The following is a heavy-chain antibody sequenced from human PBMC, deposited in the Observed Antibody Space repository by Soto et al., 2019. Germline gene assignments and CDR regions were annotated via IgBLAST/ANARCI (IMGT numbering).Heavy chain of an antibody. V-gene: IGHV1-2*02. D-gene: IGHD5-18*01. Sequence: ASVKVSCKASGYTFTGYYMHWVRQAPGQGLAWMGWINPNSGGTNYAQKFQGRATMTRDTSISTAYMELSRLRSDYTAVYYCAREDVDTAMLNWLDPWGQGTLVTVSS. CDR2: INPNSGGT. CDR1: GYTFTGYY. CDR3: AREDVDTAMLNWLDP. J-gene: IGHJ5*02.